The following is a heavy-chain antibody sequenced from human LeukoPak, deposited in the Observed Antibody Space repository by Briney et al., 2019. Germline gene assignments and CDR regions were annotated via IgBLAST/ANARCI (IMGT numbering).Heavy chain of an antibody. CDR2: ISYDGSNK. Sequence: PGGSLRLSCAASGFTVSNNYMNWVRQAPGKGLEWVAVISYDGSNKYYADSVKGRFTISRDNSKNTLYLQMNSLRAEDTAVYFCASGKYRYGDNWFDPWGQGTLVTVSS. CDR3: ASGKYRYGDNWFDP. D-gene: IGHD5-18*01. J-gene: IGHJ5*02. V-gene: IGHV3-30*03. CDR1: GFTVSNNY.